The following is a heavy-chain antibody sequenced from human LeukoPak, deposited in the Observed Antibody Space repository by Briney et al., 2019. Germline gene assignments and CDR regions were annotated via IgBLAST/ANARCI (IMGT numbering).Heavy chain of an antibody. D-gene: IGHD2-2*01. CDR2: INHSGST. CDR3: ARGGDIVVVPAALFDY. J-gene: IGHJ4*02. CDR1: GGSFSGYY. Sequence: SETLSLTCAVYGGSFSGYYWSWLRQPPGKGLEWIGEINHSGSTNYNPSLKSRVTISVDTSKNQFSLKLSSVTAADTAVYYCARGGDIVVVPAALFDYWGQGTLVTVSS. V-gene: IGHV4-34*01.